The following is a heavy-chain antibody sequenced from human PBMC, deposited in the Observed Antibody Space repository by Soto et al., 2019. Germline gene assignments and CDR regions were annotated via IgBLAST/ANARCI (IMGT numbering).Heavy chain of an antibody. CDR3: ARRGTAIDYYYYYMDV. D-gene: IGHD1-1*01. Sequence: PGGSLRLSCAASGLTFSSYAMHWVRQAPGKGLEWVAVISYDGSNKYYADSVKGRFTISRDNAKNSLYLQMNSLRAEDTAVYYCARRGTAIDYYYYYMDVWGKGTTVTVSS. V-gene: IGHV3-30-3*01. CDR2: ISYDGSNK. CDR1: GLTFSSYA. J-gene: IGHJ6*03.